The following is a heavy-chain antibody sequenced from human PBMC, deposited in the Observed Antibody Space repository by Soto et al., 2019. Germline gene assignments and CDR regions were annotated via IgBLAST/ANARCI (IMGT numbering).Heavy chain of an antibody. CDR2: ISGSGGNT. D-gene: IGHD2-8*02. Sequence: EVQLLESGGGLVQPGGSLRLSCVSSGFTFSTFPVSWVRQAPGKGLEWVSTISGSGGNTNYADSVKGRFTISRDTSKNTLFVQMDSLRAEDTAVYYCAKAYWEWGILPNFDYWGQGNLVTVSS. V-gene: IGHV3-23*01. CDR1: GFTFSTFP. CDR3: AKAYWEWGILPNFDY. J-gene: IGHJ4*02.